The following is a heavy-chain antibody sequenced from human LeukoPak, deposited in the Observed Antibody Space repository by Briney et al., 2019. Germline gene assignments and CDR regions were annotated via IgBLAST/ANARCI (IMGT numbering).Heavy chain of an antibody. J-gene: IGHJ4*02. CDR3: ARPSYYYGSGSSPFDY. V-gene: IGHV5-51*01. Sequence: GESLKISCKGSGYSFTSYWIGWVRLMPGKGLEWVGIIYPGDSDTRYSPSFQGQVTISADKSISTAYLQWNSLKASDTAMYYCARPSYYYGSGSSPFDYWGQGTLVTVSS. D-gene: IGHD3-10*01. CDR2: IYPGDSDT. CDR1: GYSFTSYW.